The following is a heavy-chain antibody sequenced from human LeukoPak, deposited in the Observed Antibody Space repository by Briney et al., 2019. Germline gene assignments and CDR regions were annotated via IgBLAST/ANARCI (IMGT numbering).Heavy chain of an antibody. J-gene: IGHJ5*02. CDR3: ARVIAAGSDRGWFDP. CDR1: GFIFSSYE. D-gene: IGHD2-21*01. Sequence: GGSLRLSCAASGFIFSSYEMNWVRQAPGKGLEWVSYISSSGSNIYYADSVKGRFTISRDNAKKSLDLQMNSLRAEDTAVYYCARVIAAGSDRGWFDPWGQGTLVTVSS. CDR2: ISSSGSNI. V-gene: IGHV3-48*03.